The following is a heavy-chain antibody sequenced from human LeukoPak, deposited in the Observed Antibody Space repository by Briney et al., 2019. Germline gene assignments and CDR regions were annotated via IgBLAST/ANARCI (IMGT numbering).Heavy chain of an antibody. D-gene: IGHD1-14*01. CDR3: ARTGGRGSYYFDY. V-gene: IGHV4-61*01. CDR1: GYSISSGYY. J-gene: IGHJ4*02. CDR2: IYYSGGT. Sequence: PSETLSLTCTVSGYSISSGYYWGWIRQPPGRGLEWIGYIYYSGGTNYNPSLKSRVAISVDTSKNQFSLKLSSVTAADTAVYYCARTGGRGSYYFDYWGQGTLATV.